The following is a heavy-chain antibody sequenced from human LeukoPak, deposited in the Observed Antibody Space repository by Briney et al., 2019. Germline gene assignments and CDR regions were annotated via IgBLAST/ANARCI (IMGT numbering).Heavy chain of an antibody. CDR1: GGSISSSSYY. J-gene: IGHJ4*02. CDR3: ARGGTGMVAPFDY. V-gene: IGHV4-39*01. D-gene: IGHD1-14*01. Sequence: SETLSLTCTVSGGSISSSSYYWGWIRQPPGKGLEWIGSIYYSGSTYYNPSLKSRVTISVDTSKNQFSLKLSSVTAADTAVYYCARGGTGMVAPFDYWGQGTLVTVSS. CDR2: IYYSGST.